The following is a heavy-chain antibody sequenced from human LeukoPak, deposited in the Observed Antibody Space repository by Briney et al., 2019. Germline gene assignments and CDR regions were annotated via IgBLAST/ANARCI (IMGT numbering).Heavy chain of an antibody. CDR3: ARARDYGDYEY. V-gene: IGHV3-53*01. D-gene: IGHD4-17*01. CDR2: IYSGGST. J-gene: IGHJ4*02. CDR1: GFIVSSSY. Sequence: PGGSLRLSCAASGFIVSSSYMSWVRQAPGKGLEWVSVIYSGGSTYYADSVKGRFTISRDNSKNTLYLQMNSLRAEDTAMYYCARARDYGDYEYWGQGTLVTVSS.